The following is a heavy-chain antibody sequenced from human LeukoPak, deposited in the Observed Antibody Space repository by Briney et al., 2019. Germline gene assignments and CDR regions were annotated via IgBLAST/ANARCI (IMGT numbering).Heavy chain of an antibody. V-gene: IGHV3-11*05. Sequence: PGGSLRLSCTASGFTFSDYYMSWIRQAPGKGLDWFSYISRSSSDTNYADSVKGRFTISRDNAKNSLYLQMNSLRVEDTAVYYCARVQIAATDIDAFDIWGQGTMVTVSS. J-gene: IGHJ3*02. CDR1: GFTFSDYY. CDR2: ISRSSSDT. D-gene: IGHD6-25*01. CDR3: ARVQIAATDIDAFDI.